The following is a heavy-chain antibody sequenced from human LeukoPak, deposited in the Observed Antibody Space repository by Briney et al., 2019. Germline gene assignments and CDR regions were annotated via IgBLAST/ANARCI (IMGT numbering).Heavy chain of an antibody. CDR3: TTLAYCGGDCFPFDP. CDR2: IKSKTDGGTT. J-gene: IGHJ5*02. V-gene: IGHV3-15*01. D-gene: IGHD2-21*02. Sequence: PGGSLRLSCAASGFTFSRYSMNWVRQAPGKGLEWVGRIKSKTDGGTTDYAAPVKGRFTISRDDSKNTLYLQMNSLKTEDTAVYYCTTLAYCGGDCFPFDPWGQGTLVTVSS. CDR1: GFTFSRYS.